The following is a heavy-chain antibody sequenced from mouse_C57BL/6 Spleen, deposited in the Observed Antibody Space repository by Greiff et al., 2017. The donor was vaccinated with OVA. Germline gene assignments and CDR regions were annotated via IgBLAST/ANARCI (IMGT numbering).Heavy chain of an antibody. CDR2: ISSGSSTI. D-gene: IGHD1-1*01. CDR3: ASNYYGSSFAWFAY. V-gene: IGHV5-17*01. CDR1: GFTFSDYG. Sequence: EVKLMESGGGLVKPGGSLKLSCAASGFTFSDYGMHWVRQAPEKGLEWVAYISSGSSTIYYADTVKGRFTISRDNAKNTLFLQMTSLRSEDTAMYYCASNYYGSSFAWFAYWGQGTLVTVSA. J-gene: IGHJ3*01.